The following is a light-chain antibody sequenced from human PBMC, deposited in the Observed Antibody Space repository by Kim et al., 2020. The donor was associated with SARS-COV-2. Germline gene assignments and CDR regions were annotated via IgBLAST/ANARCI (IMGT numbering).Light chain of an antibody. Sequence: DIQMTQSPSSLSASVGDRVTITWRASQSISTYLNWYRQKPGKAPNLLIYAASSLQTGVPSRFSGTGSGTDFTLTISSLQPEDFAAYYCQQNYGTPTFGQGTKVDIK. CDR1: QSISTY. V-gene: IGKV1-39*01. J-gene: IGKJ1*01. CDR3: QQNYGTPT. CDR2: AAS.